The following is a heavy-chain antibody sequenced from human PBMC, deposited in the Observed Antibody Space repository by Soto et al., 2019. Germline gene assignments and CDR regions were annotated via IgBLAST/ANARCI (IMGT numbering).Heavy chain of an antibody. CDR3: TRLTTSPSRDLSYPDFSTDV. D-gene: IGHD4-17*01. CDR1: QYTFTNNW. J-gene: IGHJ6*02. CDR2: IYPFDSDT. V-gene: IGHV5-51*01. Sequence: GGSLKISCQGPQYTFTNNWIGWVRQLPGKGLEWMGIIYPFDSDTRYSPAFQGQVTISADKSISTAYLQWTTLKASDTAMYYCTRLTTSPSRDLSYPDFSTDVWGLGTTVTVS.